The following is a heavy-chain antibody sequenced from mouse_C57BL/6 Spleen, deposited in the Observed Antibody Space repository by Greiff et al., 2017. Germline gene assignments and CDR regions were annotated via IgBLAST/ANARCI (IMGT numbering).Heavy chain of an antibody. D-gene: IGHD1-1*01. Sequence: VQLQQPGAELVKPGASVKLSCKASGYTFTSYWMHWVKQRPGQGLEWIGMIHPNSGSTNYNEKFKSKDTLTVDKSSSTAYMQLSSLTSEDSAVYYCAREQVTTVVEGFAYWGQGTLVTVSA. CDR3: AREQVTTVVEGFAY. V-gene: IGHV1-64*01. CDR2: IHPNSGST. J-gene: IGHJ3*01. CDR1: GYTFTSYW.